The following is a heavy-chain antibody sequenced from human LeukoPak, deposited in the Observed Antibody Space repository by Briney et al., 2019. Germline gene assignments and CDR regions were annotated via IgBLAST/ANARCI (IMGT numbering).Heavy chain of an antibody. CDR3: AKWSSSSWYDY. J-gene: IGHJ4*02. CDR2: ISYDGSNK. CDR1: GFSNYA. Sequence: PGGSLRLSCAASGFSNYAMHWVRQAPGKGLEWVAVISYDGSNKFYADSVKGRFTISRDSSKNMLYLQMNSLRAEDTAIYYCAKWSSSSWYDYWGQGTLVTVSS. V-gene: IGHV3-30*04. D-gene: IGHD6-13*01.